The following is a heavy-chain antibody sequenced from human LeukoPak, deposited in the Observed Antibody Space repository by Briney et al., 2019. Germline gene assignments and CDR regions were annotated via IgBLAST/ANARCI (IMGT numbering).Heavy chain of an antibody. Sequence: GASVKVSCKAPGYTFTGYYMHWVRQAPGQGLEWMGRINPNSGGTNYAQKFQGRVTMTRDTSISTAYMELSRLRSDDTAVYYCARLGRYCSGGSCYSVYWFDPWGQGTLVTVSS. V-gene: IGHV1-2*06. CDR2: INPNSGGT. CDR3: ARLGRYCSGGSCYSVYWFDP. D-gene: IGHD2-15*01. CDR1: GYTFTGYY. J-gene: IGHJ5*02.